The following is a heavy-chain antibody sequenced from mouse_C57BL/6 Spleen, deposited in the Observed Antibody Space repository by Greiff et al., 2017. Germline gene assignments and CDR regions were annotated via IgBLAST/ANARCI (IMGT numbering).Heavy chain of an antibody. Sequence: QVHVKQSGPELVKPGASVKISCKASGYAFSSSWMNWVKQRPGKGLEWIGRIYPGDGDTNYNGKFKGKATLTADKSSSTAYMQLSSLTSEDSAVYFCARGYGNFDYWGKGTTRTVSS. V-gene: IGHV1-82*01. D-gene: IGHD1-1*02. CDR1: GYAFSSSW. CDR3: ARGYGNFDY. CDR2: IYPGDGDT. J-gene: IGHJ2*01.